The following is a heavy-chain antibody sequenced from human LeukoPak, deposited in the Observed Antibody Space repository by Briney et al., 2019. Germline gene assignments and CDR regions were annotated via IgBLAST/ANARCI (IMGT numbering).Heavy chain of an antibody. V-gene: IGHV3-30*03. CDR1: GFTFSSYV. CDR3: ARAQSSSWYYAFDI. D-gene: IGHD6-13*01. Sequence: PGGSLRLSCAASGFTFSSYVMHWVRQAPGKGLEWVAVISYDGSNKHYEDSVKGRFTISRDNSKSTLYLQMNSLRAEDTAVYYCARAQSSSWYYAFDIWGQGTMVTVSS. CDR2: ISYDGSNK. J-gene: IGHJ3*02.